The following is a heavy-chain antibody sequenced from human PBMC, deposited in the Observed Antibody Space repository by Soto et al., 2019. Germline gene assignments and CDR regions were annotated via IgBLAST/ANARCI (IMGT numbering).Heavy chain of an antibody. D-gene: IGHD3-10*01. CDR1: GGTISSGGYS. CDR3: ARARGVTRGFDP. V-gene: IGHV4-30-2*06. Sequence: IMRLTCAVSGGTISSGGYSWSWKRKSPGKGLEWIGYISHSGSTYYNPSLKSRVTISVDRSKNQFSLKLSSVTAADTAVYYCARARGVTRGFDPWGQGTLVTVSS. J-gene: IGHJ5*02. CDR2: ISHSGST.